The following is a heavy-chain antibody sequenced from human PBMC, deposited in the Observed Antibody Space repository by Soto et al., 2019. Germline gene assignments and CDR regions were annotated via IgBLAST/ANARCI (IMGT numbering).Heavy chain of an antibody. CDR1: GGTFSSYA. J-gene: IGHJ6*02. Sequence: QVQLVQSGAEVKKPGSSVKVSCKASGGTFSSYAISWVRQSPGQGLEWMGGILPIFGTANYAQKFQGRVTITADESTSTADMELSSLRSEDTAVYYCARAYCSSTSCYGNYYYGMDVWGQGTTVAVAS. CDR2: ILPIFGTA. D-gene: IGHD2-2*01. V-gene: IGHV1-69*01. CDR3: ARAYCSSTSCYGNYYYGMDV.